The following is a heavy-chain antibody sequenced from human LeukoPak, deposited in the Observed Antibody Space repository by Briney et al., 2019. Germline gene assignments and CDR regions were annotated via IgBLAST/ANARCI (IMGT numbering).Heavy chain of an antibody. D-gene: IGHD3-10*01. Sequence: GGSLRLSCAASGFTFSSYGMHWVRQAPGKGLEWVAVIWYDGSNKYYADSVKGRFTISRDNSKNTLYLQMNSLRAEDTAVYYCASETYYYGSGSYYKGQLWGQGTLVTVSS. CDR3: ASETYYYGSGSYYKGQL. CDR2: IWYDGSNK. J-gene: IGHJ4*02. CDR1: GFTFSSYG. V-gene: IGHV3-33*01.